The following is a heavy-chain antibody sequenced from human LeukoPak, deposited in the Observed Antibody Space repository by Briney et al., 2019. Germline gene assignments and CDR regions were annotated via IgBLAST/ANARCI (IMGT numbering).Heavy chain of an antibody. CDR2: IYPGDSNT. V-gene: IGHV5-51*01. CDR3: ARRGYYSYDAFDI. CDR1: GYGFTNYW. J-gene: IGHJ3*02. Sequence: GESLKVSCKGSGYGFTNYWIGWVRQMPGKGLEWMGIIYPGDSNTKYSPSFPGQVTISAGKSINTAYLQWSSLKASDTAMYYCARRGYYSYDAFDIWGQGTMVTVSS. D-gene: IGHD3-22*01.